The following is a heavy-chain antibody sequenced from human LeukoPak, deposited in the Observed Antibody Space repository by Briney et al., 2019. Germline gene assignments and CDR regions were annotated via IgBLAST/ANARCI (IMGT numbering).Heavy chain of an antibody. CDR3: ARGALDTIFGVVIIYYFDY. V-gene: IGHV3-30-3*01. CDR2: ISYDGSNK. CDR1: GFTFSSYA. J-gene: IGHJ4*02. D-gene: IGHD3-3*01. Sequence: GRSLRLSCAASGFTFSSYAMHWVRQAPGKGLEWVAVISYDGSNKYYADSVKGRFTISRDNSKNTLYLQMNSLRAEDTAVYYCARGALDTIFGVVIIYYFDYWGQGTLVTVSS.